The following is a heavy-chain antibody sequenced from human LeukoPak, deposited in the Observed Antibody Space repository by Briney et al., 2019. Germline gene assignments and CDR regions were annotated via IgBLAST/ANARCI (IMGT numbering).Heavy chain of an antibody. CDR2: IKQDGSEK. D-gene: IGHD5-12*01. J-gene: IGHJ4*02. CDR3: AREFGGYDSLGDDY. CDR1: GFTFSSYW. Sequence: GGSLRLSCAASGFTFSSYWMSWVRQAPGKGLEWVANIKQDGSEKYYVDSVKGRFTISRDNAKNSLYLQMNSLRAEDTAVYYCAREFGGYDSLGDDYWGQGTLVTVSS. V-gene: IGHV3-7*01.